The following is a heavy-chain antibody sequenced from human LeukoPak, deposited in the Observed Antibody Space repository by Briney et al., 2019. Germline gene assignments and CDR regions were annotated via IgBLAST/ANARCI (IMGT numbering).Heavy chain of an antibody. CDR2: FYYTGNT. CDR1: GGSISSYY. D-gene: IGHD2-15*01. V-gene: IGHV4-59*08. CDR3: ARVVRCSGGSCYYYFDY. Sequence: KPSETLSLTCTVSGGSISSYYWTWIRQSPGKGLEWIGYFYYTGNTNYNPSLKSRVTISVDASKNQFSLKPSSVTAADTAVYYCARVVRCSGGSCYYYFDYWGQGTLVTVSS. J-gene: IGHJ4*02.